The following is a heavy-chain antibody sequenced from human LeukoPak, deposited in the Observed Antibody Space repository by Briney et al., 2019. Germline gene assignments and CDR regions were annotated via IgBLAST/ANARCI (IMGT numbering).Heavy chain of an antibody. CDR2: INHSGNT. Sequence: SETLSLTCTVSGVSITTYYWNWIRQPPGKGLEWIGGINHSGNTNYNPSLKSRVTISVDTSKNQFSLKLSSVTAADTAVYYCARGGYGSGWDYMDVWGKGTTVTVSS. D-gene: IGHD3-10*01. V-gene: IGHV4-34*01. CDR3: ARGGYGSGWDYMDV. CDR1: GVSITTYY. J-gene: IGHJ6*03.